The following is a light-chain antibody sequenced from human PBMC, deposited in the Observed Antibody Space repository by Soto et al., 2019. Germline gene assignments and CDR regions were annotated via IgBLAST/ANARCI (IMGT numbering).Light chain of an antibody. J-gene: IGLJ3*02. V-gene: IGLV1-44*01. CDR1: SSNVGVNA. Sequence: QSVLTQPPSASGTPGQRVTISCSGSSSNVGVNAVNWYQQLPGTAPKLLIYTTNQRPSGVPDRFSGSKSGTSASLAISGLQSEDEADYSCAAWDDSLNGPVFGGGTKVTVV. CDR3: AAWDDSLNGPV. CDR2: TTN.